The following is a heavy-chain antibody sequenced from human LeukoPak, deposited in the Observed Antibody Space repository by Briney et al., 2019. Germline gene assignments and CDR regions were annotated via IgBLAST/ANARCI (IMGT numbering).Heavy chain of an antibody. CDR1: GFTFSGYY. V-gene: IGHV3-11*06. D-gene: IGHD1-26*01. CDR2: ISSSSSYI. CDR3: ATLVGAAPG. Sequence: GGSLRLSCAASGFTFSGYYMSWIRQAPGKGLEWVSYISSSSSYIYYADSVKGRFTISRDNAKNSLYLQMNSLRAEDTAVYYCATLVGAAPGWGQGTLVTVSS. J-gene: IGHJ4*02.